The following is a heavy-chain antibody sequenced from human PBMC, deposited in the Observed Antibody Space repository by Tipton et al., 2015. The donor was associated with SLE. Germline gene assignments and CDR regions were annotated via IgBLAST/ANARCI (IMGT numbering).Heavy chain of an antibody. Sequence: TLSLTCTVSGGSISSSSYYWGWIRQPPGKGLEWIGSIYYSGSTYYNPSLKSRVTISVDTSKNQFSLKLSSVTAADTAVYYCARRAEWLDLDAFDIWGQGTMVTVSS. CDR1: GGSISSSSYY. D-gene: IGHD6-19*01. J-gene: IGHJ3*02. CDR3: ARRAEWLDLDAFDI. CDR2: IYYSGST. V-gene: IGHV4-39*01.